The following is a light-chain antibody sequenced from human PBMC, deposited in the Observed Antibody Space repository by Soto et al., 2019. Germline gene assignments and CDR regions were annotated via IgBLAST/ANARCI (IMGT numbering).Light chain of an antibody. CDR1: QSISNW. J-gene: IGKJ1*01. CDR3: QHYNSYST. CDR2: KAS. Sequence: DIQMTQSPSTLSASVGDRVTITCRASQSISNWLAWYQQKPGKAPKLLIYKASSLQGGVPSRFSGSGSGTEFTLTINCLQPDDFATYYCQHYNSYSTFGQGTKVEIK. V-gene: IGKV1-5*03.